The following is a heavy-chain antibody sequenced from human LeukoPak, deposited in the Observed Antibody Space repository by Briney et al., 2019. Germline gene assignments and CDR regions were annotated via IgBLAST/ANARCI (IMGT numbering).Heavy chain of an antibody. CDR1: GFTFSNYA. J-gene: IGHJ5*02. Sequence: GGSLRLSCATSGFTFSNYAIHWVRQAPGKGLEWVGRIKSKTDGGTTDYAAPVKGRFTISRDDSKNTLYLQMNSLKTEDTAVYYCTYAPVITMVRGVSPKGGPWGQGTLVTVSS. V-gene: IGHV3-15*01. CDR2: IKSKTDGGTT. D-gene: IGHD3-10*01. CDR3: TYAPVITMVRGVSPKGGP.